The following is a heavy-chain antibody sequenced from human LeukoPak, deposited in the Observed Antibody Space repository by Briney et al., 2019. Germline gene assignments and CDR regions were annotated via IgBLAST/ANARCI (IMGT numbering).Heavy chain of an antibody. V-gene: IGHV4-34*01. Sequence: PSETLSLTCAVYGGSFSGYYWSWIRQPPGKGLEWIGEINHSGSTNYNPSLKSRVTISVDTSKNQFSLKLSSVTAADTAVYYCARHRYSSGWYGEFDYWGQGTLVTVSS. D-gene: IGHD6-19*01. CDR2: INHSGST. J-gene: IGHJ4*02. CDR1: GGSFSGYY. CDR3: ARHRYSSGWYGEFDY.